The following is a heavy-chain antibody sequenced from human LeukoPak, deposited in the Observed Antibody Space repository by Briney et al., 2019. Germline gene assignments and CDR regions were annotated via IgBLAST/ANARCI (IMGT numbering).Heavy chain of an antibody. J-gene: IGHJ6*02. V-gene: IGHV3-74*01. CDR2: INSDGSST. D-gene: IGHD3-16*02. Sequence: GGSLRLSCAASGFIFSNYWMYWVRQAPGKGLVWVSRINSDGSSTRYADSVKGRFTISRDNAKNSLYLQMNSLRAEDTAVYYCATSTEGLSYYYGMDVWGQGTTVTVSS. CDR3: ATSTEGLSYYYGMDV. CDR1: GFIFSNYW.